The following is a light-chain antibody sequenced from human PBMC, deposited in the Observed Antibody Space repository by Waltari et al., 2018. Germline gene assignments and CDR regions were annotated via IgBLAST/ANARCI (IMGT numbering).Light chain of an antibody. J-gene: IGKJ1*01. V-gene: IGKV3-15*01. CDR1: QSVGSN. CDR3: QQYNDWWT. Sequence: EVLMTQSPATLSLSPGERATLSCRASQSVGSNLAWFQQKPGQAPRLLIYGASTRATNIPARFSGSGSGTEFTLTISSLQSEDFAVYYCQQYNDWWTFGQGTKVEIK. CDR2: GAS.